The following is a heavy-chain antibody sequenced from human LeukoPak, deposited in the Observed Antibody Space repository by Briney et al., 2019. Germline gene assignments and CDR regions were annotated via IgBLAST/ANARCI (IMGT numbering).Heavy chain of an antibody. Sequence: AGGSLRLSCAASGFTVSSNYMSWVRQAPGKGLEWVSVIYSGGSTYYADSVKGRFTISRDNSKNTLYLQMNSLRAEDTAVYYCARALYGSGSYIGNWFDPWGQGTLVTVSS. CDR3: ARALYGSGSYIGNWFDP. CDR2: IYSGGST. J-gene: IGHJ5*02. CDR1: GFTVSSNY. V-gene: IGHV3-53*01. D-gene: IGHD3-10*01.